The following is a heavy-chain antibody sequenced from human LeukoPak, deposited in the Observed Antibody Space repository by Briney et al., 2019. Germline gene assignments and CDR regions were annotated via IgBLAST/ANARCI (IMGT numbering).Heavy chain of an antibody. V-gene: IGHV4-59*01. CDR2: IYYSGST. J-gene: IGHJ4*02. CDR1: GGSISSYY. CDR3: ARVDRDSSSTLEVFDY. Sequence: SETLSLTCTVSGGSISSYYWSWIRQPPGKGLEWIGYIYYSGSTNYNPSLKSRVTISVDTSKNQFSLKLSSVTAADTAVYYCARVDRDSSSTLEVFDYWGQGTLVSVSS. D-gene: IGHD6-6*01.